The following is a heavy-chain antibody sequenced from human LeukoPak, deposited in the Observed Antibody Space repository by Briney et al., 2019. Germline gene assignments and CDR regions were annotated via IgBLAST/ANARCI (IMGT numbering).Heavy chain of an antibody. V-gene: IGHV1-18*01. J-gene: IGHJ3*02. CDR1: GYTFTSYG. CDR3: ARYNWNDVPDAFDI. Sequence: ASVKVSCKASGYTFTSYGISWVRQAPGQGLEWMGWISAYNGNTNYAQKLQGRVTMTTDTSTSTAYMELRSLRSDDAAVYYCARYNWNDVPDAFDIWGQGTMVTVSS. CDR2: ISAYNGNT. D-gene: IGHD1-20*01.